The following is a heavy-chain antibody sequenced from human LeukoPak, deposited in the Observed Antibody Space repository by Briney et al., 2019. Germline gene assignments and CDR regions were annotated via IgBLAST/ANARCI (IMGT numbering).Heavy chain of an antibody. CDR2: ITDSGGST. J-gene: IGHJ3*02. CDR3: ARDSGQQLVNDAFDI. V-gene: IGHV3-23*01. CDR1: GFTFSNFA. D-gene: IGHD6-13*01. Sequence: PGGSLRLSCAASGFTFSNFAMSWVRQAPGKGLEWVSGITDSGGSTYYADSAKGRFTISRDNSKNTLYLQMNSLRAEDTAVYYCARDSGQQLVNDAFDIWGQGTMVTVSS.